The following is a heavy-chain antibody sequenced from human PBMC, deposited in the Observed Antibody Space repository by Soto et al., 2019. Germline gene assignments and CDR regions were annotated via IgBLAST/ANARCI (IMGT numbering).Heavy chain of an antibody. CDR1: GGSISSGGYY. J-gene: IGHJ6*02. V-gene: IGHV4-31*03. Sequence: QVQLQESGPGLVKPSQTLSLTCTVSGGSISSGGYYWSWIRQHPGKGLEWIGYIYYSGSTYHNPALKRRVTISLNTSKISSSLNRSSVAAPDTAVYYCARGGRRSPGMDVWGQGTTVTVSS. CDR3: ARGGRRSPGMDV. CDR2: IYYSGST.